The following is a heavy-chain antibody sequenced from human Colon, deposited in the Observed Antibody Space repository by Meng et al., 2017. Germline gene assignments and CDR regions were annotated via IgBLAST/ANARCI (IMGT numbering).Heavy chain of an antibody. V-gene: IGHV4-4*02. Sequence: QLLAPAPGLVMRAGTLALTCDVSGGSINSSDWWSWVRQPPGKGLEWIAEIFHSGSTNYKSSLKSRATISVDRSKNQFSLKLNSVTAADTAAYYCAAIFGLGPGYWGQGTLVTVSS. CDR3: AAIFGLGPGY. D-gene: IGHD3-3*01. CDR1: GGSINSSDW. J-gene: IGHJ4*02. CDR2: IFHSGST.